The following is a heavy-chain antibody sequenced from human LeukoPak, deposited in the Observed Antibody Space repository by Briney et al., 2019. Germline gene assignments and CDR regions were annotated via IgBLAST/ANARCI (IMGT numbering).Heavy chain of an antibody. CDR1: GFTFNNYN. CDR3: ARDLQNYYGMDV. CDR2: ISSSSSTI. Sequence: PGGSLRLSCAASGFTFNNYNMNWVRQAPGKGLEWVSYISSSSSTIYYADSVKGRFTISRDNAKNSLYLQMNSLRAEDAAVYYCARDLQNYYGMDVWGQGTTVTVSS. V-gene: IGHV3-48*01. J-gene: IGHJ6*02.